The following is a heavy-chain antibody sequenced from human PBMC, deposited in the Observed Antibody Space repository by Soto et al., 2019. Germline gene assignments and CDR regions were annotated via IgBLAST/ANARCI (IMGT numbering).Heavy chain of an antibody. J-gene: IGHJ4*02. Sequence: EVQLLESGGGLVQPGGSLRLSCAASGFTFSSYAMSWVRQAPGKGLEWVSGISGSGGSTYYADSVKGRFTISRDNSKNTLYLQMNSLRAEDTAVYYGAKVPYDFWSGYYPALYFDYWGQGTLVTVSS. V-gene: IGHV3-23*01. CDR1: GFTFSSYA. D-gene: IGHD3-3*01. CDR3: AKVPYDFWSGYYPALYFDY. CDR2: ISGSGGST.